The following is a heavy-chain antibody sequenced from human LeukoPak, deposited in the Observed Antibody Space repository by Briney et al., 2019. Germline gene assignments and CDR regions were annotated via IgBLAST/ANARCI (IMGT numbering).Heavy chain of an antibody. CDR1: GFTFSDST. D-gene: IGHD2/OR15-2a*01. J-gene: IGHJ4*02. CDR3: TRHTERNSD. V-gene: IGHV3-73*01. Sequence: GGSLRLSCAASGFTFSDSTMHWVRQASGKGLEWVGRIRAKPNTYATAYAASVKGRFTISRDDSKNTAYLQMNSLKTDDTAVYYCTRHTERNSDWGQGTLVTVSS. CDR2: IRAKPNTYAT.